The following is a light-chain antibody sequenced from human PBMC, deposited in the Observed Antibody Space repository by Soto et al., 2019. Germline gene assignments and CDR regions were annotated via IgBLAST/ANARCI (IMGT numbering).Light chain of an antibody. CDR1: SSDVGGYDY. Sequence: QSALTQPASVSGSPGQSIAISCTGTSSDVGGYDYVSWYQQHPDKAPKLMIYEVTKRPSGVSNRFSGSKSGNTASLTISGLQPEDEADYYCSPHPRGSTRVFGSGTKATVL. V-gene: IGLV2-14*01. CDR2: EVT. CDR3: SPHPRGSTRV. J-gene: IGLJ1*01.